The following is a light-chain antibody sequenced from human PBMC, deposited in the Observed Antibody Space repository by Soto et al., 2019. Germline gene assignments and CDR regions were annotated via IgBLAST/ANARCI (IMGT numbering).Light chain of an antibody. CDR2: EVT. CDR3: CSYANSNTLL. V-gene: IGLV2-23*02. CDR1: SSDVGSYDL. Sequence: QSALTQPASVSGSPGQSITISCTGTSSDVGSYDLVSWYQQHPGTAPKLIIYEVTKRTSGVSNRFSGSKSGNTASLTISGLQAEDDSDYYCCSYANSNTLLFGGGTKLAVL. J-gene: IGLJ2*01.